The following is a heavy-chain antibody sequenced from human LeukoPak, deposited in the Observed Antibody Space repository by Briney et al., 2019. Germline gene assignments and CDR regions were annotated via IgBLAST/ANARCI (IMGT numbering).Heavy chain of an antibody. CDR1: GFTFSDYY. CDR3: ARDSSGSYFDY. CDR2: IYSGGST. Sequence: GGSLRLSCAASGFTFSDYYMSWIRQAPGKGLEWVSVIYSGGSTYYADSVKGRFTISRDNSKNTLYLQMNSLRAEDTAVYYCARDSSGSYFDYWGQGTLVTVSS. V-gene: IGHV3-53*01. J-gene: IGHJ4*02. D-gene: IGHD3-22*01.